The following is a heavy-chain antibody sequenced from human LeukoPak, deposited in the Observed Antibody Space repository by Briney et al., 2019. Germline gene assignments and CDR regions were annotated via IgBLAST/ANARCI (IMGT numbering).Heavy chain of an antibody. CDR2: NKYDGSES. V-gene: IGHV3-74*01. CDR1: GFTLSGHW. Sequence: GGSLRLSCAASGFTLSGHWMHWFRQPPGKGLAWVSRNKYDGSESYYADSVKGRFTISRDNAKNTLYLQMNSLRVEDTAVYYCAKSDWFDPWGQGTLDTVSS. CDR3: AKSDWFDP. J-gene: IGHJ5*02.